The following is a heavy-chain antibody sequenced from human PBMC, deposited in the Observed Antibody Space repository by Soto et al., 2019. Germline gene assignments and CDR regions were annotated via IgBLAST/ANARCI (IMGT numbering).Heavy chain of an antibody. J-gene: IGHJ2*01. D-gene: IGHD3-16*01. Sequence: QVQLQESGPGLVKPSQTLSLTCTVSGGSISSGGYYWSWIRQHPGKGLEWIGYIYYSGSTYYTPSLRCRVTSSVDTSKIQFSLKLSSVTAVDTAVYYCAKIRPSWGYFALWGRGTLVTVSA. CDR3: AKIRPSWGYFAL. CDR2: IYYSGST. CDR1: GGSISSGGYY. V-gene: IGHV4-31*03.